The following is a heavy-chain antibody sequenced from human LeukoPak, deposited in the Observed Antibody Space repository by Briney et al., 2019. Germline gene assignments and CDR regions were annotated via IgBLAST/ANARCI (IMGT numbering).Heavy chain of an antibody. CDR3: ARAMDV. CDR2: IWYDGSNK. Sequence: PGGSLRLSCAASGFTFSSYGMHWVRQAPGKGLEWVAVIWYDGSNKYYADSVKGRFTISRDNAKNSVYLQMNSLRAEDTAVYYCARAMDVWGQGTTVTVSS. CDR1: GFTFSSYG. V-gene: IGHV3-33*03. J-gene: IGHJ6*02.